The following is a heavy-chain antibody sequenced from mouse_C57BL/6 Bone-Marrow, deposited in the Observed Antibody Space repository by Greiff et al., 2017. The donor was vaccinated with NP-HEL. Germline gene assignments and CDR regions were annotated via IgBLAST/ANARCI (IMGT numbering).Heavy chain of an antibody. CDR2: IDPENGDT. D-gene: IGHD1-2*01. CDR3: TPATRWYFDV. V-gene: IGHV14-4*01. J-gene: IGHJ1*03. CDR1: GYTFTSYW. Sequence: VQLQQPGAELVRPGTSVKLSCKASGYTFTSYWMHWVKQRPEQGLEWIGWIDPENGDTEYASKFQGKATITADTSSNTAYLQLSSLTSEDTAVYYCTPATRWYFDVWGTGTTVTVSS.